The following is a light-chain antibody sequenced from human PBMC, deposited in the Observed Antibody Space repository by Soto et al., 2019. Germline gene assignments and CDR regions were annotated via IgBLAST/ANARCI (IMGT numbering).Light chain of an antibody. CDR1: QSVSSH. Sequence: VLTQSPATLSVSPGESATLSCRASQSVSSHLAWYQQKPGQAPRLLIYGASTRATGSPARFSGSGSGTEFTLTISSLEPEDSAVYYCQQRHMWPITFGQGTRLEIK. V-gene: IGKV3-15*01. J-gene: IGKJ5*01. CDR3: QQRHMWPIT. CDR2: GAS.